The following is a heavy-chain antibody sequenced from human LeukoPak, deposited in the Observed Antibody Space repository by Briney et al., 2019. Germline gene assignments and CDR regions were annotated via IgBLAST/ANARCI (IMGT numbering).Heavy chain of an antibody. D-gene: IGHD4-17*01. J-gene: IGHJ3*02. V-gene: IGHV3-33*01. Sequence: GGSLRLYCAASGFTFINYGIHWVRQAPGKGLEWVAVIWYDGTDKYYADSVKGRFTISRDNSKNTLYLQMNSLRGEDTAVYYCARDGRAVNPFNAFDIWGQGTVVTVSS. CDR3: ARDGRAVNPFNAFDI. CDR2: IWYDGTDK. CDR1: GFTFINYG.